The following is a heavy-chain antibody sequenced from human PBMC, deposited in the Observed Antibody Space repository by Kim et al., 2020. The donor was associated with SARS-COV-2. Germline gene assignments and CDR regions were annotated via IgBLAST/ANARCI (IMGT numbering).Heavy chain of an antibody. CDR1: GYTLSAYY. V-gene: IGHV1-2*02. D-gene: IGHD2-21*01. CDR2: INPNSGDT. CDR3: TRGQAIVVGSDVMVYGVDV. J-gene: IGHJ6*02. Sequence: ASVKVSCKASGYTLSAYYMHWMRQAPGQGPEWMAWINPNSGDTNYSQKFRGRVTMTRDTSINTAYMELTRLTSDDTAVYYCTRGQAIVVGSDVMVYGVDVWGQGTTVTVSS.